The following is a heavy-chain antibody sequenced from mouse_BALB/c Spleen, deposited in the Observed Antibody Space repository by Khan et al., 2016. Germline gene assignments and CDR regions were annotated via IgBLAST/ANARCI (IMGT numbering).Heavy chain of an antibody. J-gene: IGHJ3*01. V-gene: IGHV14-3*02. D-gene: IGHD2-1*01. CDR1: GFNIKDTY. CDR3: ARVGNFAY. Sequence: VRLQQSGAELVKPGASVKLSCTASGFNIKDTYMHWVKQRPEQGLEWIGRIDPANGNTKYDPKFQGKATITADTSSNAAYLQLSSLTSEDTAVYYCARVGNFAYWGQGTLVTVSA. CDR2: IDPANGNT.